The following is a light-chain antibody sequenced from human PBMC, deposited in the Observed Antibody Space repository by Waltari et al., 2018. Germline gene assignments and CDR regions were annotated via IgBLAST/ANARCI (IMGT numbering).Light chain of an antibody. CDR2: KVS. CDR3: MQGTHWPPYT. Sequence: DVVMTQSPLSLPVTLGQPASISCSPGQSLVHSDGNTYLNWYHQRPGQSPRRLIYKVSNRDPGVPDRFTGSGSGTDFTLKISRVEAEDVGTYYCMQGTHWPPYTFGQGTTVEIK. J-gene: IGKJ2*01. V-gene: IGKV2-30*02. CDR1: QSLVHSDGNTY.